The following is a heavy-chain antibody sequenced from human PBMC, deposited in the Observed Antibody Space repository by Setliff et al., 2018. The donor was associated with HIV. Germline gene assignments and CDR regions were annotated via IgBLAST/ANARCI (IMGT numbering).Heavy chain of an antibody. CDR1: GFTFSSYS. D-gene: IGHD6-19*01. V-gene: IGHV3-48*01. CDR3: ARGSSGWYYFDY. CDR2: ISSSSTI. J-gene: IGHJ4*02. Sequence: LRLSCAASGFTFSSYSMNWVRQAPGKGLEWVSYISSSSTIYYADSVKGRFTISRDNAKNSLYLQMNSLRAEDTAVYYCARGSSGWYYFDYWGQGTLVTVSS.